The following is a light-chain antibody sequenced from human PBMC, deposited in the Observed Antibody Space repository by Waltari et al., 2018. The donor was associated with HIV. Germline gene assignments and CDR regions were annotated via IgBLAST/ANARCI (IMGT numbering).Light chain of an antibody. CDR3: QQRSNWPGT. CDR1: QSVSSY. CDR2: DAS. V-gene: IGKV3-11*01. Sequence: EIVLTQSPAPLSLSPGERATLPCRASQSVSSYLAWYQQKPGQAPRLLIYDASNRATGIPARFSGSGSGTDFTLTISSLEPEDFAVYYCQQRSNWPGTFGQGTKLEIK. J-gene: IGKJ2*01.